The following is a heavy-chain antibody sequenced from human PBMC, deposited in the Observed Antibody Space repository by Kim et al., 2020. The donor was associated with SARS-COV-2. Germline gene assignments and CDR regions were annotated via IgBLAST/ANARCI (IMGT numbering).Heavy chain of an antibody. V-gene: IGHV4-34*01. CDR1: GGSFSGYY. J-gene: IGHJ4*02. CDR3: ARGSLWFGEGDY. D-gene: IGHD3-10*01. Sequence: SETLSLTCAVYGGSFSGYYWSWIRQPPGKGLEWIGEINHSGSTNYNPSLKSRVTISVDTSKNQFSLKLSSVTAADTAVYYCARGSLWFGEGDYWGQGTLVTVSS. CDR2: INHSGST.